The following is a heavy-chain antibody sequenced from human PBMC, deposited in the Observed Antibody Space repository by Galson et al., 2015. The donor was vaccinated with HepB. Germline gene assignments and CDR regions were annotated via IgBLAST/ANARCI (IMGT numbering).Heavy chain of an antibody. CDR1: GFTFSTYG. J-gene: IGHJ4*02. D-gene: IGHD3-22*01. V-gene: IGHV3-30*02. Sequence: SLRLSCAASGFTFSTYGMHWVRQAPGKGLEWVSFIRYDGGKIYYADSVKGRSSISRDDSKNTLYLQMNSLRAEDTAVYYCAKDGGNHYDPSGYSSPMDYWGQGTLVTVSS. CDR2: IRYDGGKI. CDR3: AKDGGNHYDPSGYSSPMDY.